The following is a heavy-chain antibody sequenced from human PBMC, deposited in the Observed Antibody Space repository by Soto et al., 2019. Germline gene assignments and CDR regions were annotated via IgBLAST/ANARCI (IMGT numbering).Heavy chain of an antibody. CDR3: ASGLGYKA. Sequence: QVQLQESGPGLVKPSQTLSLTCTVSGDSVSSSSYSWSWIRQHPGKGLEWIGYIHHSGTTYYNPTLKSRMTLSVDTSKNQFALRWSSVTAADTAVYYCASGLGYKAWGQGTLVTVSS. D-gene: IGHD5-12*01. CDR2: IHHSGTT. CDR1: GDSVSSSSYS. V-gene: IGHV4-31*03. J-gene: IGHJ5*02.